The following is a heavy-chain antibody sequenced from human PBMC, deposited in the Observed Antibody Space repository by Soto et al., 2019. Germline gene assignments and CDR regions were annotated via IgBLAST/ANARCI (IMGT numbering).Heavy chain of an antibody. CDR3: LKDVESYFDPQVY. CDR2: IKSKTDGGTT. CDR1: GFTFSNAW. D-gene: IGHD3-9*01. V-gene: IGHV3-15*01. J-gene: IGHJ4*02. Sequence: GGSLRLSCAASGFTFSNAWMSWVRQAPGKGLEWVGRIKSKTDGGTTDYAAPVKGRFTISRDDSKNTLYLQMNSLKTEDTAVYYCLKDVESYFDPQVYWGQRSLVPVSS.